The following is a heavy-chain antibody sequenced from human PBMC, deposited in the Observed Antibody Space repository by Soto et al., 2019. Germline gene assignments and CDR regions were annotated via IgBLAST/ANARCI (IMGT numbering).Heavy chain of an antibody. CDR2: IKPDGSQS. CDR1: GFTFSTYW. CDR3: AKHPYWGGYYYNGMDV. D-gene: IGHD7-27*01. V-gene: IGHV3-7*03. J-gene: IGHJ6*02. Sequence: GGSLRLSCEASGFTFSTYWMSWIRQAPGKGLEWVGNIKPDGSQSYIVDSVQGRFTTSRDNARNSVYLQMNSLRAEDTAVYYCAKHPYWGGYYYNGMDVWGQGTLV.